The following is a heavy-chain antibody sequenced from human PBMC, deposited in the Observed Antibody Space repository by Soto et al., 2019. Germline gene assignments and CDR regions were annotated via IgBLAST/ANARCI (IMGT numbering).Heavy chain of an antibody. CDR3: ARGPLYCSSTSCYPHFDY. CDR2: INAGNGNT. Sequence: ASVKVSCKASGYTFTSYAMHWVRQAPGQRLEWMGWINAGNGNTKYSQKFQGRVTITRDTSASTAYMELSSLRSEDTAVYYCARGPLYCSSTSCYPHFDYWGQGTLVTVSS. D-gene: IGHD2-2*01. J-gene: IGHJ4*02. CDR1: GYTFTSYA. V-gene: IGHV1-3*01.